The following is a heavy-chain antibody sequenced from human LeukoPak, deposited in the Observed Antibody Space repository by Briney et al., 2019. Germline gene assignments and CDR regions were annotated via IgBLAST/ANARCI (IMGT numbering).Heavy chain of an antibody. J-gene: IGHJ4*02. V-gene: IGHV1-8*02. CDR2: INPNNDNT. D-gene: IGHD2-2*03. Sequence: ASVKVSCKASGYTFTSYGISWVRQASGQGLEWMGWINPNNDNTGYSQKFQGRVTMTRNTSIYTAYMELSSLRSEDTAVYYCVRFGYRFDYWGQGTLVTVSS. CDR3: VRFGYRFDY. CDR1: GYTFTSYG.